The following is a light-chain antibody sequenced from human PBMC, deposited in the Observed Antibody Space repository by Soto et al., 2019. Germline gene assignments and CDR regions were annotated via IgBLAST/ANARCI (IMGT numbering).Light chain of an antibody. CDR1: QSISSW. CDR2: RAS. V-gene: IGKV1-5*03. CDR3: QQYDSNSQT. J-gene: IGKJ2*01. Sequence: DIQMTQSPSTLSASVGDRVTITCRASQSISSWLAWYQQKPGKAPNLLIYRASSLQSGVPSRFSGSGSGTEFTLTISSLQPDDFATYYCQQYDSNSQTFGQGTQVEIK.